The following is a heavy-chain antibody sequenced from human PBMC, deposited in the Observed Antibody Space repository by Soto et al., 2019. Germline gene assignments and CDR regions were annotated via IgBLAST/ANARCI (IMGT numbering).Heavy chain of an antibody. V-gene: IGHV4-34*01. Sequence: QVQLQQWGAGLLKPSETLSLTCAVYGGSFSGYYWSWIRQPPGKGLEWIGEINHSGSTNYNPSLKRRVTISVDTSKNQFSLKLSSVTAADTAVYYCARGLRPKSGSRGAFDIWGQGTMVTVSS. J-gene: IGHJ3*02. CDR3: ARGLRPKSGSRGAFDI. CDR1: GGSFSGYY. D-gene: IGHD3-10*01. CDR2: INHSGST.